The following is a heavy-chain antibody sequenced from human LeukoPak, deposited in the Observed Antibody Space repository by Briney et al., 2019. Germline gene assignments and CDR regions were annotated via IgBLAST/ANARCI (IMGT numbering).Heavy chain of an antibody. J-gene: IGHJ4*02. CDR2: INHSGST. V-gene: IGHV4-34*01. Sequence: SETLSLTCAVYGGSFSGYYWSWIRQPPGRGLEWIGEINHSGSTNYNPSLKSRVTISVDTSKNQFSLKLSSVTAADTAVYYCARVWRYCSGGSCYYAHFDYWGQGTLVTVSS. CDR3: ARVWRYCSGGSCYYAHFDY. CDR1: GGSFSGYY. D-gene: IGHD2-15*01.